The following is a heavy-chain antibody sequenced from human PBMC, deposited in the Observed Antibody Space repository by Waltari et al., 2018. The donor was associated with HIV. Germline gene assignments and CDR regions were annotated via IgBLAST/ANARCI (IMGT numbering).Heavy chain of an antibody. D-gene: IGHD3-9*01. Sequence: QVQLVQSGAEVKKPGASVKVSCKASGYTFTSYDINWVRQATGQGLEWMGWMNPSSGNTGDAQKCQGRVTMTRNTSISTVYMELSSLRSEDTAVYYCARGDLYYDILGALYGMDVWGQGTTVTVSS. CDR2: MNPSSGNT. J-gene: IGHJ6*02. CDR3: ARGDLYYDILGALYGMDV. CDR1: GYTFTSYD. V-gene: IGHV1-8*01.